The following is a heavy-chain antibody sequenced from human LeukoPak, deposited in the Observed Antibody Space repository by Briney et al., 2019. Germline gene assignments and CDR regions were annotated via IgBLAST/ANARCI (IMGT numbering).Heavy chain of an antibody. Sequence: KPGGSLRLSCAASGFTLSDYYMSWIRQAPGKGLGWVSYSSSSGTTINYADSVKGRFAISRDNAKNSLYLQMNSLRAEDTAVYYCARRRDFIDYWGQGTLVTVSS. J-gene: IGHJ4*02. CDR1: GFTLSDYY. CDR3: ARRRDFIDY. CDR2: SSSSGTTI. V-gene: IGHV3-11*01. D-gene: IGHD3/OR15-3a*01.